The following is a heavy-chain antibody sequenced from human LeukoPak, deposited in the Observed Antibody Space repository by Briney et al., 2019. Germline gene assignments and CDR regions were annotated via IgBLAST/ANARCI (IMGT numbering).Heavy chain of an antibody. V-gene: IGHV3-21*01. Sequence: GGSLRLSCAASGFTFSSYSMNWVRQAPGKGLEWVSSISSSSSYIYYADSVKGRFTISRDNAKNSLYLQMNSLRAEDTAVYYCARALTRIVVVGYYMDVWGKGSTVTVSS. CDR1: GFTFSSYS. CDR2: ISSSSSYI. J-gene: IGHJ6*03. CDR3: ARALTRIVVVGYYMDV. D-gene: IGHD2-15*01.